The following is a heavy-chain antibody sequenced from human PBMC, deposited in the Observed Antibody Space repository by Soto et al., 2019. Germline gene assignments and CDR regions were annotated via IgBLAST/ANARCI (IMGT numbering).Heavy chain of an antibody. D-gene: IGHD2-21*02. V-gene: IGHV3-48*02. Sequence: PGGSLRLSCAASGFSFSGSTLHWVRQASGKGLEWVSKINYSGSNIYYSKSVKGRFTISRDNAKSSLYLQMNSLTDEDTAIYFCASEALCGADCYFFEYWGPGTLVTVSS. CDR3: ASEALCGADCYFFEY. CDR2: INYSGSNI. CDR1: GFSFSGST. J-gene: IGHJ4*02.